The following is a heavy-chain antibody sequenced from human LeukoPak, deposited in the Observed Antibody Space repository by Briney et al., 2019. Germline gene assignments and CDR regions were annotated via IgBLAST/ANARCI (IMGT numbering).Heavy chain of an antibody. CDR3: ARGPHCSSCSWYQLREPFDY. CDR1: GGTFSSYA. Sequence: SVKVSCKASGGTFSSYAISWVRQAPGQGLEWMGRIIPILGIANYAQKFQGRVTITADKSTSTAYMELSSLRSEDTAVYYCARGPHCSSCSWYQLREPFDYWGQGTLVTVSS. CDR2: IIPILGIA. D-gene: IGHD2-15*01. J-gene: IGHJ4*02. V-gene: IGHV1-69*04.